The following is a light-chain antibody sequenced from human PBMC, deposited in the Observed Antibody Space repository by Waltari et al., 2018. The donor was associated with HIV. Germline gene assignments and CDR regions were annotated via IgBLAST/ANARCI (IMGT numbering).Light chain of an antibody. CDR2: GAS. CDR3: QQYNNWPRT. CDR1: QSVSRK. Sequence: EIVITQSPATLSVSPGDRATLSCRASQSVSRKLAWYQQKPGQAPRLHICGASTRATGITARFSGSGSGTEFTLTISSLQSEDYAVYYCQQYNNWPRTFGQGTKVDIK. V-gene: IGKV3-15*01. J-gene: IGKJ1*01.